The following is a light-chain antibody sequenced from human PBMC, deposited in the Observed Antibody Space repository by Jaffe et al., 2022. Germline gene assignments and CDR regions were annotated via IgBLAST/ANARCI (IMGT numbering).Light chain of an antibody. CDR3: QQYNRGHT. V-gene: IGKV3-15*01. Sequence: EIVMTQSPATLSVSPGERPTLSCRASRSVKTDLAWYLQKPGQAPRLLIYGASTRATGIPARFSGSGSGTDFTLTISGLQSEDFGVFYCQQYNRGHTFGQGTRL. CDR1: RSVKTD. CDR2: GAS. J-gene: IGKJ2*01.